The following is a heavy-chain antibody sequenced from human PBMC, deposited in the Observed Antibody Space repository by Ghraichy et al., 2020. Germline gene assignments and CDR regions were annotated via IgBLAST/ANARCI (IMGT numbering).Heavy chain of an antibody. CDR3: ARKGGGDDGEVDAFDI. CDR2: IYYSGST. CDR1: GGSISSGGYY. D-gene: IGHD3-10*01. V-gene: IGHV4-31*03. J-gene: IGHJ3*02. Sequence: SETLSLTCTVSGGSISSGGYYWSWIRQHPGKGLEWIGYIYYSGSTYYNPSLKSRVTISVDTSKNQFSLKLSSVTAADTAVYYCARKGGGDDGEVDAFDIWGQGKMVTVAS.